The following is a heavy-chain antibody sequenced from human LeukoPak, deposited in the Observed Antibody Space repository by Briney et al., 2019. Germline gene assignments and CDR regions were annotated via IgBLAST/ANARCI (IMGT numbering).Heavy chain of an antibody. CDR2: ISYDGSNK. V-gene: IGHV3-30-3*01. J-gene: IGHJ4*02. Sequence: GGSLRLSCAASGFTFSSYAMHWVRQAPGKELEWVAVISYDGSNKYYADSVKGRFTISRDNSKNTLYLQMNSLRAVDTAVYYCAKEVYVLRYFDPIDYWGQGTLVTVSS. CDR3: AKEVYVLRYFDPIDY. D-gene: IGHD3-9*01. CDR1: GFTFSSYA.